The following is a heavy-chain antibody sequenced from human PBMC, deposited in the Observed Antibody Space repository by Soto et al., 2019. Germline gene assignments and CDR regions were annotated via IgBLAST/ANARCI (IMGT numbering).Heavy chain of an antibody. CDR1: GFTFSSYG. D-gene: IGHD2-21*02. Sequence: QVQLVESGGGVVQPGRSLRLSCAASGFTFSSYGMHWVRQAPGKGLEWVAVISYDGSNKYYADSVKGRFTISRDNSKNTLYLQMNSLRAEDTAVYYCAKASDDSYGMDVWGQGTTVTVSS. CDR3: AKASDDSYGMDV. J-gene: IGHJ6*02. CDR2: ISYDGSNK. V-gene: IGHV3-30*18.